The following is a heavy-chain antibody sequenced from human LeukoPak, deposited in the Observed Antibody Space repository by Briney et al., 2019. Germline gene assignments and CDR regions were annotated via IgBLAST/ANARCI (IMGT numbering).Heavy chain of an antibody. J-gene: IGHJ4*02. CDR3: ARDDRVGALL. CDR2: ISSRSTSI. D-gene: IGHD1-26*01. Sequence: GGSLRLSCAASGFTFSDYSMNWVRQAPGKGLEWVSSISSRSTSIYYADSVKGRFTISRDSAKKLVYLQMSSLRAEDTAVYYCARDDRVGALLWGQGTLVTVSS. V-gene: IGHV3-21*01. CDR1: GFTFSDYS.